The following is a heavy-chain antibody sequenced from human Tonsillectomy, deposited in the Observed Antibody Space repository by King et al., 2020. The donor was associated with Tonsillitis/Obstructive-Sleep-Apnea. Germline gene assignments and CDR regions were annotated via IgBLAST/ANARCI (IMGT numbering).Heavy chain of an antibody. CDR3: ARSLDPSYDLWSGEGYYYYYMDV. CDR1: GGSISSNNW. Sequence: QLQESGPGLVKPSGTLSLTCTVSGGSISSNNWWSWVRQPPGKGLEWIGEIYHSGSTSYNPSLESRILMSAEKSKNQFSLKVTFVTAADTAVYYCARSLDPSYDLWSGEGYYYYYMDVWGNGTTVTVPS. D-gene: IGHD3-3*01. J-gene: IGHJ6*03. V-gene: IGHV4-4*02. CDR2: IYHSGST.